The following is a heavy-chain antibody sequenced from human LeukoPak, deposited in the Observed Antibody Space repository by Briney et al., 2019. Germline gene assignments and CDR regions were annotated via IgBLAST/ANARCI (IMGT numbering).Heavy chain of an antibody. V-gene: IGHV4-39*01. CDR1: GGSISSSSYY. J-gene: IGHJ5*02. D-gene: IGHD3-3*01. Sequence: SETLSLTCTVSGGSISSSSYYWGWIRQPPGKGLEWIGSIYYSGSTYYNPSLKSRVTISVDTSKNQFSLKLSSVTAADTAVYYCARLPTYYDFWSGYLNWFDPWGQGTLVTVSS. CDR2: IYYSGST. CDR3: ARLPTYYDFWSGYLNWFDP.